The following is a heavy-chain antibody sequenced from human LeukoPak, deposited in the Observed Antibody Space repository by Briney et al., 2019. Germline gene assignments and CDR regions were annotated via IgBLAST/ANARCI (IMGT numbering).Heavy chain of an antibody. CDR1: VYTFTAHY. Sequence: GASLKASCRASVYTFTAHYIHGVRQAPGHRLVWMVSIDPTRGVTNSSQKFLGSVAMTGDTSINTAFMPLSRLRSADTAIYYCARGRGTTMVRGVITNYFDLWGRGSLVTVSS. CDR2: IDPTRGVT. CDR3: ARGRGTTMVRGVITNYFDL. V-gene: IGHV1-2*02. J-gene: IGHJ2*01. D-gene: IGHD3-10*01.